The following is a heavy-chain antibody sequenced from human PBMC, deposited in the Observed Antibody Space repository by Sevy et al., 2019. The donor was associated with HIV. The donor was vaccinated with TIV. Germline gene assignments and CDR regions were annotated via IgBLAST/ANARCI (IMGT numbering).Heavy chain of an antibody. D-gene: IGHD4-4*01. CDR2: IWYDGSNK. J-gene: IGHJ3*02. V-gene: IGHV3-33*01. CDR1: GFTFSSYG. Sequence: GGSLRLSCAASGFTFSSYGMHWVRQAPGKGLEWVAVIWYDGSNKYYVDFVKGRFTISRDNSKNRLYLQMNSLRVEDTAVYYCARDRGGGNSGAFDIWGQGTMVTVSS. CDR3: ARDRGGGNSGAFDI.